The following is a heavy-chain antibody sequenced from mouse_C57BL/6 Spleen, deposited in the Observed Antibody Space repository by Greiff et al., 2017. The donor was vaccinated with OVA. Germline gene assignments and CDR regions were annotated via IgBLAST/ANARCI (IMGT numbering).Heavy chain of an antibody. J-gene: IGHJ3*01. D-gene: IGHD2-4*01. V-gene: IGHV1-54*01. CDR2: INPGSGGT. CDR1: GYAFTNYL. CDR3: AREGRLTWFAY. Sequence: QVQLKQSGAELVRPGTSVKVSCKASGYAFTNYLIEWVKQRPGQGLEWIGVINPGSGGTNYNEKFKGKATLTADKPSSTAYMQLSSLTSEDSAVYYCAREGRLTWFAYWGQGTLVTVSA.